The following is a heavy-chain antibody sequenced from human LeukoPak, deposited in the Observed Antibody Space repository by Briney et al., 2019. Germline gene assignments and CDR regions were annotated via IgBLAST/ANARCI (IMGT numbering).Heavy chain of an antibody. CDR3: ARAVTAGDLDYGDYEVHY. Sequence: ASVKLSCKASGDNFTSCDINWVRQATGQGLEWMGWMNPNSGNTVYAQKFQGRVTMTRNTSISTAYMELSSLRSEDTAVYYCARAVTAGDLDYGDYEVHYWGQGTLVTVSS. V-gene: IGHV1-8*01. J-gene: IGHJ4*02. CDR2: MNPNSGNT. D-gene: IGHD4-17*01. CDR1: GDNFTSCD.